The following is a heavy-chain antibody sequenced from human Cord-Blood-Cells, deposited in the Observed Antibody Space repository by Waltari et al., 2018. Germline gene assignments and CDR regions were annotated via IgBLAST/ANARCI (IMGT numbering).Heavy chain of an antibody. CDR1: GFTFSNAW. J-gene: IGHJ4*02. D-gene: IGHD2-15*01. CDR3: TTDVVDCSGGSCYYFDY. CDR2: MKSKTDGGTT. V-gene: IGHV3-15*01. Sequence: EVQLVESGGGLVQPGGSLRLSCAASGFTFSNAWMSWVRLALGKGLEWVGRMKSKTDGGTTDYAAPVKGRFTISRDDSKNTLYLQMNSLKTEDTAVYYCTTDVVDCSGGSCYYFDYWGQGTLVTVSS.